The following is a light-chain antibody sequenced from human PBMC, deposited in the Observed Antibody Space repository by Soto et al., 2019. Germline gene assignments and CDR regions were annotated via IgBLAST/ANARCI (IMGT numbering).Light chain of an antibody. V-gene: IGKV3-11*01. CDR1: QSVSSY. Sequence: EIVSTQSPATLSLSPGERATLSCRASQSVSSYLAWYQQKPGQAPRLLIYDASNRATGIPARFSGSGSGTDFTLTISSLEPEDFAVYYCQQRSNWITFGGGTKVDIK. CDR3: QQRSNWIT. J-gene: IGKJ4*01. CDR2: DAS.